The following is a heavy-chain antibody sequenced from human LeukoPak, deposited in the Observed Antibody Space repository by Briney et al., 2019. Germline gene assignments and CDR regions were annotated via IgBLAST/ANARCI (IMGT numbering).Heavy chain of an antibody. CDR3: TRDHCTSINCYEYNYYGMDV. Sequence: ASLKVSCKASGYTFTAYYIHWVRRAPAQGLEWMGWISLNSGGTESAQKFQGRVTMTRDTSISTAYMELSMLRSDDTAVYYCTRDHCTSINCYEYNYYGMDVWGQGTTVTVSS. J-gene: IGHJ6*02. D-gene: IGHD2-2*01. V-gene: IGHV1-2*02. CDR1: GYTFTAYY. CDR2: ISLNSGGT.